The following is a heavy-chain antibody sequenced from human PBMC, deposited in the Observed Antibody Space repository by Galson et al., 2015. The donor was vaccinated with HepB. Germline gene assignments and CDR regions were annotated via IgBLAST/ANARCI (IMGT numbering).Heavy chain of an antibody. CDR3: ARVIWSGSYRLDY. CDR2: ISGTGKTI. CDR1: GFTFSNYN. D-gene: IGHD1-26*01. V-gene: IGHV3-48*01. J-gene: IGHJ4*02. Sequence: SLRLSCAASGFTFSNYNMNWVRLAPGKGLEWVSFISGTGKTIYQPDSVKGRFTISRDSAKNSLYLQMNSLRAEDTAVYHCARVIWSGSYRLDYWGQGTLVTVSS.